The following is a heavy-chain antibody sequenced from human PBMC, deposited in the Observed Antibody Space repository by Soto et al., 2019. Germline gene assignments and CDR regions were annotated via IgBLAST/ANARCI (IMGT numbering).Heavy chain of an antibody. V-gene: IGHV4-39*01. CDR3: ARHADVDTAMVTWFDP. CDR2: IYYSGST. Sequence: QLQLQESGPGLVKPSETLSLTCTVSGGSISSSSYYWGWIRQPPGKGLEWIGSIYYSGSTYYNPSLNSRVTITVDTSKNQFSLKLSSVTAADTAVYYCARHADVDTAMVTWFDPWGQGNLVTVSS. CDR1: GGSISSSSYY. J-gene: IGHJ5*02. D-gene: IGHD5-18*01.